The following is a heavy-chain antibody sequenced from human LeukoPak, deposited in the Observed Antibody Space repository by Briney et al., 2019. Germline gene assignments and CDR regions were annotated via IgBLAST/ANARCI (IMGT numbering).Heavy chain of an antibody. V-gene: IGHV3-48*04. D-gene: IGHD1-20*01. J-gene: IGHJ4*02. CDR3: ARLLVYNSGGEAFDH. CDR2: ISSSSSTI. Sequence: GGSLRLSCAASGFTFSSYSMNWVRQAPGKGLEWVSYISSSSSTIYYADSVKGRFTISRDNAKNSLYLQMNSLRAEDTAVYYCARLLVYNSGGEAFDHWGQGTLVTVSS. CDR1: GFTFSSYS.